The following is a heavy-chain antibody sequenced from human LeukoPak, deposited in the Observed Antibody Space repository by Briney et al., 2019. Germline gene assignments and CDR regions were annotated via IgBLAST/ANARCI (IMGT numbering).Heavy chain of an antibody. Sequence: GGSLRLSCAASGFTFSSYSMNWVRQAPGKGLEWVSSISSSSSYIDYADSVKGRFTISRDNAKNSLYLQMNSLRAEDTAVYYCARDRGNYPDYYFYYMDVWGKGTTVTVSS. D-gene: IGHD4-11*01. CDR2: ISSSSSYI. CDR1: GFTFSSYS. J-gene: IGHJ6*03. V-gene: IGHV3-21*01. CDR3: ARDRGNYPDYYFYYMDV.